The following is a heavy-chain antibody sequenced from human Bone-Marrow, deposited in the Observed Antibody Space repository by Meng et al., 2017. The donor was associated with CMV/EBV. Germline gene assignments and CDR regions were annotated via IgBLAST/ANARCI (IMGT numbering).Heavy chain of an antibody. D-gene: IGHD3-10*01. CDR2: ISYDGSNK. CDR3: ARDNSIITPYYFDY. J-gene: IGHJ4*02. V-gene: IGHV3-30-3*01. CDR1: GFTFSSYA. Sequence: LKISCAASGFTFSSYAMHWVRQAPGKGLEWVAVISYDGSNKYYADSVKGRFTISRDNSKNTLYPQMNSLRAEDTAVYYCARDNSIITPYYFDYWGQGTLVTVS.